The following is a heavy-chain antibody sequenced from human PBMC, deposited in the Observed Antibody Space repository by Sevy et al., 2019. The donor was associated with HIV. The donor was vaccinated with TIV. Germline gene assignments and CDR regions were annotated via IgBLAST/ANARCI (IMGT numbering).Heavy chain of an antibody. CDR3: ARRLVDRHYYYYYMDV. Sequence: SETLSLTCTVSGGSVSSYYWSWIRQPPGKGLEWIGYIYYSGSTNYNPSLKSRVTISVDTSKNQFSLKLSSVTAADTAVYYCARRLVDRHYYYYYMDVWGKGTTVTVSS. V-gene: IGHV4-59*08. J-gene: IGHJ6*03. D-gene: IGHD2-8*02. CDR1: GGSVSSYY. CDR2: IYYSGST.